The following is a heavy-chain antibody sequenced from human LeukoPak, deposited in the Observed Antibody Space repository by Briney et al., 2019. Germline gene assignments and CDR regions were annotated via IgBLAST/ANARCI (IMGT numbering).Heavy chain of an antibody. CDR1: GYRFISYW. Sequence: GESLKISCKSSGYRFISYWIGSVRQMPGKGPEWMGTIYPGDSNTRYSPSFQGQVTISVDKSIDTAYLQWSSLKASDSAIYYCARRGYCSGNSCYHYDSWGQGTLVTVSS. CDR2: IYPGDSNT. V-gene: IGHV5-51*01. J-gene: IGHJ4*02. D-gene: IGHD2-15*01. CDR3: ARRGYCSGNSCYHYDS.